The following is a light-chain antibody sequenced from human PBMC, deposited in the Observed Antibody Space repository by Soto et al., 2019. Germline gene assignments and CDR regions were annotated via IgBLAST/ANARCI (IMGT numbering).Light chain of an antibody. J-gene: IGKJ4*01. CDR3: QQYYSTPFT. V-gene: IGKV4-1*01. CDR1: QSVLYSSNNKNY. Sequence: DIVMTQSPDSLAVSLGERATINCKSSQSVLYSSNNKNYLAWYQQKPGQPPKLLIYCASTRESGVPDRFSGSGSGTDFTLTISSLQAEDVAVYYCQQYYSTPFTFRGGTKVEIK. CDR2: CAS.